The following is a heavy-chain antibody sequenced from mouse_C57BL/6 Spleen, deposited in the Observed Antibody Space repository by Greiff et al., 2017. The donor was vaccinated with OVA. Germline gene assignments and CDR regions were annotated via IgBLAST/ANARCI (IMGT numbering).Heavy chain of an antibody. Sequence: QVQLQQPGTELVKPGASVKLSCKASGYTFTSYWMHWVKQRPGQGLEWIGNINPSNGGTNYNEKFKSKATMTVDKSSSTAYMQLSSLTSEDSAVYYCARSPITTVVVDYWGQGTTLTVSS. V-gene: IGHV1-53*01. J-gene: IGHJ2*01. CDR3: ARSPITTVVVDY. D-gene: IGHD1-1*01. CDR2: INPSNGGT. CDR1: GYTFTSYW.